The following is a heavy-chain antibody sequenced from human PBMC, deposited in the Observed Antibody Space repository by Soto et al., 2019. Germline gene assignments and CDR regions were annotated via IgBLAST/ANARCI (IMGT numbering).Heavy chain of an antibody. J-gene: IGHJ4*02. D-gene: IGHD3-3*01. Sequence: QVTLKESGPVLVKPTEALTLTCTVSGFSLSNARMGVSWIRQPPGKALEWLAHIFSNDEKSYSTSLKSRLTIPRDTSKSRVVLTMTNRDPVDTATFYWARIIILGGDLWSVYHDGGQGPLVTVSS. V-gene: IGHV2-26*01. CDR1: GFSLSNARMG. CDR3: ARIIILGGDLWSVYHD. CDR2: IFSNDEK.